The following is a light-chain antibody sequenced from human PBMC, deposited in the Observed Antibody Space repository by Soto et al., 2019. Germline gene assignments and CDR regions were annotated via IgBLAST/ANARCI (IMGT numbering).Light chain of an antibody. CDR2: DNN. J-gene: IGLJ1*01. CDR1: SSNIGAGYD. CDR3: QSYDSNLSGSSV. Sequence: QSALTQPPSVSGAPGQRVTISCTGSSSNIGAGYDVHWYQQLPGTAPKLLIYDNNNRPSGVPDRFSGSKSGTSASLAITGLQAEDEADYYCQSYDSNLSGSSVFGTGTKLTVL. V-gene: IGLV1-40*01.